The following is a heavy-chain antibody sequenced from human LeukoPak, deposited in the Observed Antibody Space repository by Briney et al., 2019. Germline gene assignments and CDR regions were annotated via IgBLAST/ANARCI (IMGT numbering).Heavy chain of an antibody. D-gene: IGHD2-15*01. Sequence: GESLKISCKGSGYSFTTNWIGWVRQMPGQGLEWMGIIFPGDSDTRYSPSFQGLVTISADKSISTAYLQWSSLKASDTAIYYCASEYCSGGNCYLDHWGQGTLVTVSS. CDR1: GYSFTTNW. J-gene: IGHJ4*02. V-gene: IGHV5-51*01. CDR2: IFPGDSDT. CDR3: ASEYCSGGNCYLDH.